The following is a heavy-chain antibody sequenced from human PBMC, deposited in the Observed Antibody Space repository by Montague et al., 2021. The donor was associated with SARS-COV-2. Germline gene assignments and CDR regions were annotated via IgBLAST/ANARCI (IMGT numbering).Heavy chain of an antibody. CDR2: MYNSENT. V-gene: IGHV4-59*12. CDR3: ARGLVLGEEDAVMVYFFYYMDV. Sequence: LTCNVAGGSMSGYNWRWIRQPPGRGVQWIGSMYNSENTSYNPSLKSRVTISVDTSKNQFSLKLSSVTAADTAVYYCARGLVLGEEDAVMVYFFYYMDVWGKGATVTVSS. D-gene: IGHD3-16*01. J-gene: IGHJ6*03. CDR1: GGSMSGYN.